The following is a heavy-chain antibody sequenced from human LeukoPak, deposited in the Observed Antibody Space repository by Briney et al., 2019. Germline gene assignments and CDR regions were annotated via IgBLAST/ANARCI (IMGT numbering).Heavy chain of an antibody. Sequence: GGSLRRSCAASGFTFSSYGMHWGRQAPGKGLEGVAVISYDGSNKYYADSVKGRFTISRDNSKNTLYLQMSSLRAEDTAVYCCAKGRAAYCGGDCYFFDYGGEGTLVTVS. CDR2: ISYDGSNK. D-gene: IGHD2-21*02. J-gene: IGHJ4*02. CDR3: AKGRAAYCGGDCYFFDY. V-gene: IGHV3-30*18. CDR1: GFTFSSYG.